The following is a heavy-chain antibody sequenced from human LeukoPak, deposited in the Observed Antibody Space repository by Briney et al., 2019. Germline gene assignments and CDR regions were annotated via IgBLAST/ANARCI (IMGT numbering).Heavy chain of an antibody. D-gene: IGHD6-19*01. Sequence: GGSLRLSCAASGFTFSSYAMHWVRQAPGKGLEWVAVISYDGSNKYYADSVKGRFTISRDNSKNTLYLQMNSLRAEDTAVYYCARDQAEHWLTYNEYFQHWGQGTLVTVSS. V-gene: IGHV3-30-3*01. CDR3: ARDQAEHWLTYNEYFQH. CDR1: GFTFSSYA. CDR2: ISYDGSNK. J-gene: IGHJ1*01.